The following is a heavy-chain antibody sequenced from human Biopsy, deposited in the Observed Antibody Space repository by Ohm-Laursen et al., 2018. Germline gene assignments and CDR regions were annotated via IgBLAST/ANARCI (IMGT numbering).Heavy chain of an antibody. D-gene: IGHD3-10*01. CDR1: GGSIGGSGDY. CDR2: IYYRGNT. CDR3: ARCLPLRGYAFDV. V-gene: IGHV4-61*05. Sequence: SETLSLTCAVSGGSIGGSGDYWSWIRQAPGKGLEWIGNIYYRGNTNYSPSLKSRVTISLDTSKNQFSLKLNSVTATDTAVYYCARCLPLRGYAFDVWGQGTVVTVS. J-gene: IGHJ3*01.